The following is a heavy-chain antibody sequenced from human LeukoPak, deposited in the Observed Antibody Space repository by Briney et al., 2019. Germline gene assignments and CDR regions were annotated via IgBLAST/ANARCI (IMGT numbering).Heavy chain of an antibody. V-gene: IGHV1-2*02. CDR2: INPNSGGT. J-gene: IGHJ4*02. D-gene: IGHD3-22*01. CDR3: ARDLLGSGSSYSSGAWDY. Sequence: ASLKVSCKASGYTFTDDYIHWVRQAPGQGLEWMGWINPNSGGTNYAQKFQGRVTITADESTSTAYMVLSRPRAEDTAFYYCARDLLGSGSSYSSGAWDYWGQGTLVTVSS. CDR1: GYTFTDDY.